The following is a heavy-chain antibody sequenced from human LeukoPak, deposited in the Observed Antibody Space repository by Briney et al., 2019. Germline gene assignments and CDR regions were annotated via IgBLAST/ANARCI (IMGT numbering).Heavy chain of an antibody. J-gene: IGHJ4*02. Sequence: SETLSLTCAVYGGSFSGYYWSWIRQPPGKGLEWIGEIHHSGSTNYNPSLKSRVTISVDTSKNQFSLKLSSVTAADTAVFYCARSPHSQGRLFDYWGQGTLVTVSS. D-gene: IGHD2-15*01. CDR3: ARSPHSQGRLFDY. CDR2: IHHSGST. V-gene: IGHV4-34*01. CDR1: GGSFSGYY.